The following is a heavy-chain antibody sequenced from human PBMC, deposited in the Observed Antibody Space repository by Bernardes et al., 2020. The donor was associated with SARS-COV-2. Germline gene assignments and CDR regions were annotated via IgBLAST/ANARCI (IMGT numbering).Heavy chain of an antibody. J-gene: IGHJ4*02. V-gene: IGHV4-4*02. CDR3: ARTLITGTTWYYYFDY. Sequence: SETLSLTCAVSGGSISSSNWWSWVRQPPGKGLEWIGEIYHSGSTNYNPSLKSRVTISVDKSKNQFSLKLSSVTAADTAVYYCARTLITGTTWYYYFDYWGQGTLVTVSS. D-gene: IGHD1-7*01. CDR2: IYHSGST. CDR1: GGSISSSNW.